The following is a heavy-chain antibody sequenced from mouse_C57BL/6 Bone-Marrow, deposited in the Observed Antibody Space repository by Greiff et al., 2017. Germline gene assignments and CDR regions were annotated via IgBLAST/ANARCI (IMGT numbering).Heavy chain of an antibody. V-gene: IGHV1-58*01. CDR1: GYTFTSYG. Sequence: VHVKQSGAELVRPGSSVKMSCKTSGYTFTSYGINWVKQRPGQGLDWIGSIYIGNGYPVYNEKFKGKATLASDTSSSKAYMQRSRLTAEDSAIYVGARDFEGYDWGQGTTRTVSS. CDR3: ARDFEGYD. J-gene: IGHJ2*01. CDR2: IYIGNGYP. D-gene: IGHD2-14*01.